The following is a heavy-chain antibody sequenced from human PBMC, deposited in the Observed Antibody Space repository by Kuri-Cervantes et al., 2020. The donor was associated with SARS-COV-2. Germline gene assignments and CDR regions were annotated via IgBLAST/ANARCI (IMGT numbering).Heavy chain of an antibody. Sequence: ASVKVSCKASGYIFNSFGITWVRQAPGQGLEWMGWISTYNGDTEYAQKFQGRVTMTTDTLRTTAFMELRSLRSDDTAVYYCARVKAVVGATELRHDRLGLDYWGQGTRVTVSS. CDR1: GYIFNSFG. CDR2: ISTYNGDT. CDR3: ARVKAVVGATELRHDRLGLDY. D-gene: IGHD1-26*01. V-gene: IGHV1-18*04. J-gene: IGHJ4*02.